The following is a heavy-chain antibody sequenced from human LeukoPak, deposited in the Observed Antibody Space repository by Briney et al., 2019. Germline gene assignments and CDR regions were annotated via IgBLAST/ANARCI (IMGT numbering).Heavy chain of an antibody. J-gene: IGHJ4*02. CDR1: GGSISSYY. V-gene: IGHV4-59*05. Sequence: SETLSLTCTVSGGSISSYYWSWIRQPAGKGLEWIGRIYYSGSTYYNPSLKSRVTISVDTSENQFSLKLSSVTAADTAVYYCAGLNSIVYCFDYWGQGTLVTVSS. CDR2: IYYSGST. CDR3: AGLNSIVYCFDY. D-gene: IGHD2/OR15-2a*01.